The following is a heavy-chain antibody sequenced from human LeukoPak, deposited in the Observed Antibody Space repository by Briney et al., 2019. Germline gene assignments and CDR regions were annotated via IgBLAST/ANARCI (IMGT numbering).Heavy chain of an antibody. V-gene: IGHV3-23*01. CDR1: GFTFSSYA. Sequence: GGSLRLSCVASGFTFSSYAMSWVRQAPGKGLEWVSAISGSGGSTYYADSVKGRFTISRDNSKNTLYLQMNSLRAEDTAVYYCAKERGYDYVWGSYEDYFDYWGQGTLVTVSS. D-gene: IGHD3-16*01. J-gene: IGHJ4*02. CDR3: AKERGYDYVWGSYEDYFDY. CDR2: ISGSGGST.